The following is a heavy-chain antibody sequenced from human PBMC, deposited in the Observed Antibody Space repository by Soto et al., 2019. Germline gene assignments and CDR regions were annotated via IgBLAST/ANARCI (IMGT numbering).Heavy chain of an antibody. V-gene: IGHV4-39*01. J-gene: IGHJ6*02. CDR2: IYYSGST. CDR3: ARDMQAYSSPHLYYYGMDV. CDR1: GGSLSSSSYY. Sequence: SETLSLTCTVSGGSLSSSSYYWGWIRQPPGKGLEWIGRIYYSGSTNYNPSLKSRVTISVDTSKNQFSLKLSSVTAADTAVYYRARDMQAYSSPHLYYYGMDVWGQGTTDPVSS. D-gene: IGHD6-13*01.